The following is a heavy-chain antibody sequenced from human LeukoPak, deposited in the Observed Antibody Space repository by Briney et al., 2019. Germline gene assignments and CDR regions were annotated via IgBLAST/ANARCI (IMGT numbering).Heavy chain of an antibody. J-gene: IGHJ4*02. Sequence: AASVKVSCTASGYTFTGYYMHWVRQAPGQGLEWMGRINPNSGGTNYAQKFQGRVTMTRDTSISTAYMELGRLRSDDTAVYYCARGDSYDYVWGSYRYTHDYWGQGTLVTVSS. D-gene: IGHD3-16*02. CDR2: INPNSGGT. CDR3: ARGDSYDYVWGSYRYTHDY. V-gene: IGHV1-2*06. CDR1: GYTFTGYY.